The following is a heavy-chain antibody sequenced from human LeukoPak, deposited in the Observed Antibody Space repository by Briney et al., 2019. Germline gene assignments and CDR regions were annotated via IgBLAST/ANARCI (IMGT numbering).Heavy chain of an antibody. D-gene: IGHD6-13*01. CDR3: ARDLYSSSWMTYYYYGMDV. CDR1: GFTFSSYW. V-gene: IGHV3-7*01. CDR2: IKQDGSEK. Sequence: AGGSLRLSCAASGFTFSSYWMSWVRQAPGKGLEWVANIKQDGSEKYYVDSVKGRFTISRDNAKNSLYLQMNSLRAEDTAVYYCARDLYSSSWMTYYYYGMDVWGQGTTVTVSS. J-gene: IGHJ6*02.